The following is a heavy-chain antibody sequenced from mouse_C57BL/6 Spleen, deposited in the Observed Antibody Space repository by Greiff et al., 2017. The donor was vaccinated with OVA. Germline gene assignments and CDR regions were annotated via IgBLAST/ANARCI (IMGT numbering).Heavy chain of an antibody. V-gene: IGHV14-3*01. CDR3: ARCIGGGYYDMDY. D-gene: IGHD1-1*02. Sequence: VQLQQPGAELVRPGASVKLSCTASGFNFKNTYMHWVKQRPEQGLEWIGKIDPANGNTKYAQKFQGKATITADTSSNTAYLQLSSLTSEDTAIYYCARCIGGGYYDMDYWGQGTSVTAAS. CDR2: IDPANGNT. CDR1: GFNFKNTY. J-gene: IGHJ4*01.